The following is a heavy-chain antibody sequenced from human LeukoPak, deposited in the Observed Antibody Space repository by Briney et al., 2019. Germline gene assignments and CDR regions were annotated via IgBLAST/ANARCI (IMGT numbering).Heavy chain of an antibody. Sequence: SETLSLTCTVSGGSISSGGYYWSWFRQHPGKGLEWIGYIYYSGGTYYNPSLKSRVTISVDTSKNQFSLKLSSVTAADTAVYYCARASLVGYYDSSGSHFDYWGQGTLVTVSS. J-gene: IGHJ4*02. CDR3: ARASLVGYYDSSGSHFDY. CDR2: IYYSGGT. V-gene: IGHV4-31*03. D-gene: IGHD3-22*01. CDR1: GGSISSGGYY.